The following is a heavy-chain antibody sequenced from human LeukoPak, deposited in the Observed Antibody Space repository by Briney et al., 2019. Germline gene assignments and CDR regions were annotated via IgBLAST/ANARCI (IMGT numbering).Heavy chain of an antibody. CDR3: ARERQYYYDSSGYYYFDY. V-gene: IGHV3-30*03. J-gene: IGHJ4*02. CDR2: ISYDGSNK. CDR1: GFTFSSYG. D-gene: IGHD3-22*01. Sequence: GGSLRLSCVASGFTFSSYGMHWVRQAPGKGLEWVAVISYDGSNKYYADSVKGRFTISRDNSKNTLYLQMNSLRAEDTAVYYCARERQYYYDSSGYYYFDYWGQGTLVTVSS.